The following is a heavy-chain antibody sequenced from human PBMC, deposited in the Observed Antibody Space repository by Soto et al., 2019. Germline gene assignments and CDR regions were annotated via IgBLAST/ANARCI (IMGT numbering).Heavy chain of an antibody. V-gene: IGHV1-18*04. Sequence: QLQLVQSAAEVKKPGASLRVSCKAYGYPFSKYGISWIRQAPEQGLEWMGWIKVDSGYTNYAQKFQGRVTMTADTSSDTAFMELRSLRLDDTAVYFCATSYDTGFDPWGQGTLVSVSP. CDR2: IKVDSGYT. CDR3: ATSYDTGFDP. CDR1: GYPFSKYG. J-gene: IGHJ5*02. D-gene: IGHD3-9*01.